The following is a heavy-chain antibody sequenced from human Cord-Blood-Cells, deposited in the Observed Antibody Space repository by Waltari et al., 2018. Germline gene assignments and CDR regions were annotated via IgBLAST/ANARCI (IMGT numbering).Heavy chain of an antibody. D-gene: IGHD3-10*01. Sequence: EVQLVESGGGLVQPGGSLRLSCAASGFTVSSNYMSWVRQAPGKGLEWVSVIFSGGSTYYADSVKGRFTTSGHNSKNTLYLQMNSLRAEDTAVYYCARERGPRYFDLWGRGTLVTVSS. CDR1: GFTVSSNY. J-gene: IGHJ2*01. CDR2: IFSGGST. V-gene: IGHV3-53*04. CDR3: ARERGPRYFDL.